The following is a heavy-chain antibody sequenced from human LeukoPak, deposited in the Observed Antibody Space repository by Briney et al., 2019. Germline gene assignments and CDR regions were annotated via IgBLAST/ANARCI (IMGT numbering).Heavy chain of an antibody. Sequence: ASVKVSCKASGFTFTNYNMHWVRQAPGQGLEWMGIINPSGGSTNYAQNFQARVTMTRDTSTSTVYMELSSLGSEDTAVYYCARVRDGYNDAYDIWGQGTMVTVPS. CDR2: INPSGGST. CDR3: ARVRDGYNDAYDI. D-gene: IGHD5-24*01. J-gene: IGHJ3*02. CDR1: GFTFTNYN. V-gene: IGHV1-46*01.